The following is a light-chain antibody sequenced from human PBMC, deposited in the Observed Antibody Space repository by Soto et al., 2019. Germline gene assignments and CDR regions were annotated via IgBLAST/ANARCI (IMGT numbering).Light chain of an antibody. Sequence: DIQMTPSPSTLSASVGDRVTITCRASQSISSWLAWYQQKPGKAPKLLIYKASSLESGVPSRFSGSGSGTEFTLTISSLQPDDFATYYCQQYDSYSWTFGQGTRWIS. V-gene: IGKV1-5*03. J-gene: IGKJ1*01. CDR1: QSISSW. CDR3: QQYDSYSWT. CDR2: KAS.